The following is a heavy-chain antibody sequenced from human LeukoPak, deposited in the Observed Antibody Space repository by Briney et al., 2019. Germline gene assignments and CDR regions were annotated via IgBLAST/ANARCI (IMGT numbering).Heavy chain of an antibody. CDR2: ISWDGGST. J-gene: IGHJ4*02. D-gene: IGHD4-23*01. CDR1: GFTFDDYT. CDR3: AKDKNDYGGKTSYFDY. V-gene: IGHV3-43*01. Sequence: GGSLRLSCAASGFTFDDYTMHWVRQAPGKGLEWVSLISWDGGSTYYADSVKGRFTISRDNSKNSLYLQMNSLRTEDTALYYCAKDKNDYGGKTSYFDYWGQGTLVTVSS.